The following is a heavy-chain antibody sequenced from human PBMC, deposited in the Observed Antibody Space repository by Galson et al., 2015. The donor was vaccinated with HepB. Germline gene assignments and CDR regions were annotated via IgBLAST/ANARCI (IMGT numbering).Heavy chain of an antibody. Sequence: SLRLSCAAAGFPFDNYNMHWVRQAPGKGLEWVSLISWDGYHIYYADSVGGRFTISRDNSKNSLYLQMNSLRAEDTALYYCAKAGRSQEDYFDYWGQGTLVTVSS. CDR3: AKAGRSQEDYFDY. CDR2: ISWDGYHI. V-gene: IGHV3-43*01. D-gene: IGHD2-15*01. J-gene: IGHJ4*02. CDR1: GFPFDNYN.